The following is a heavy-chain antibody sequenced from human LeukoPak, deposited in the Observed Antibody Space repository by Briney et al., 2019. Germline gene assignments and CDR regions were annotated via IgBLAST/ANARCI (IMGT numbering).Heavy chain of an antibody. D-gene: IGHD5-12*01. V-gene: IGHV3-15*01. Sequence: GGSLRLSCAASGFTFSNAWMSWVRQAPGKGLEWVGRIKSKTDGGTTDYAAPVKGRFTISRDDSKNTLYLQMNSLKTEDTAVYYCAKPFLFDDYGGFDYWGQGTLVTVSS. CDR2: IKSKTDGGTT. J-gene: IGHJ4*02. CDR3: AKPFLFDDYGGFDY. CDR1: GFTFSNAW.